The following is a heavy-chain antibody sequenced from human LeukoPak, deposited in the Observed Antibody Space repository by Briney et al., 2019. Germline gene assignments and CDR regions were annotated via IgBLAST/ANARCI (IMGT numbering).Heavy chain of an antibody. D-gene: IGHD1-7*01. V-gene: IGHV4-39*07. CDR1: GGSISSSSYY. CDR3: ARVRTTWWFDP. CDR2: IYYSGST. Sequence: SEILSLTCTVSGGSISSSSYYWGWIRPPPGKGLEWIGSIYYSGSTYYNPSLKSRVTISVDTSKNQFSLKLSSVTAADTAVYYCARVRTTWWFDPWGQGTLVTVSS. J-gene: IGHJ5*02.